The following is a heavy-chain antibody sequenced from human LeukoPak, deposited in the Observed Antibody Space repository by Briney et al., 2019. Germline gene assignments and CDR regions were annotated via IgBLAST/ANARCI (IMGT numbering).Heavy chain of an antibody. CDR3: ARGNWNDGFDY. J-gene: IGHJ4*02. Sequence: PSETLSLTCTVSGGSISSYYWSWIRQPPGKGLEWIGYIYYSGSTNYNPSLKSRVTISVDTSKNQFSLKLSSVTAADTAVYYSARGNWNDGFDYWGQGTLVTVSS. CDR1: GGSISSYY. CDR2: IYYSGST. D-gene: IGHD1-1*01. V-gene: IGHV4-59*01.